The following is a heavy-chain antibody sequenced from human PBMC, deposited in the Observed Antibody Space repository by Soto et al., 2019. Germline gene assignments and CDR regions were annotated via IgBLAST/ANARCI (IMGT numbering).Heavy chain of an antibody. Sequence: QSVGSLRLSCAASGFTFSSYAMSWVRQAPGKGLEWVSAISGSGGSTYYADSVKGRFTISRDNSKNTLYLQMNSLRAEDTAVYYCAKDGYSYGYAGDYWGQGTLVTVSS. CDR1: GFTFSSYA. CDR3: AKDGYSYGYAGDY. J-gene: IGHJ4*02. D-gene: IGHD5-18*01. V-gene: IGHV3-23*01. CDR2: ISGSGGST.